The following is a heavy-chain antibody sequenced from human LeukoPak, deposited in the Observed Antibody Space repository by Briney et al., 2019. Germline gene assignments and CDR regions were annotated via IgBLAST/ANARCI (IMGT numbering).Heavy chain of an antibody. CDR1: GGSISSYY. J-gene: IGHJ4*02. D-gene: IGHD1-7*01. CDR2: ISTSGST. Sequence: SETLSLTCTVSGGSISSYYWSWIRQPAGKGLESIGHISTSGSTNYNPSLKSRVTISVDTSKKQFSLKLSSVTAADTAVYYCARDSIHRRTTPFDYWGQGTLVTVSS. V-gene: IGHV4-4*07. CDR3: ARDSIHRRTTPFDY.